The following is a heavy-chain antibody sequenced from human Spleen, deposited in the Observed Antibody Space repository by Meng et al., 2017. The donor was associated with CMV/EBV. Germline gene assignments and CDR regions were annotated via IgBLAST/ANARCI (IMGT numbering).Heavy chain of an antibody. CDR2: INQDGSEK. CDR1: GFHFSTYW. Sequence: GESLKISCAGSGFHFSTYWMSWVRQAPGKALEWVANINQDGSEKNYVASVKGRFTISRDNAKNSMYLQMNSLRADDTAVYYCGRDMDVWGQGTTVTVSS. J-gene: IGHJ6*02. CDR3: GRDMDV. V-gene: IGHV3-7*01.